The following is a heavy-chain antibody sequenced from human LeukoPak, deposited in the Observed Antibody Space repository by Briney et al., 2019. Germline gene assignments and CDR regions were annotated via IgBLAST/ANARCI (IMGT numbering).Heavy chain of an antibody. D-gene: IGHD5-24*01. CDR3: ARAIEWLQRGAFLDY. J-gene: IGHJ4*02. Sequence: GGSLRLSCAASGFTFSSYGMHWVRQAPGKGLEWVAVIWYDGSNKYYADSVKGRFTISRDNSKNTLYLQMNSLRAEDTAVYYCARAIEWLQRGAFLDYWGQGTLVTVSS. CDR2: IWYDGSNK. V-gene: IGHV3-33*01. CDR1: GFTFSSYG.